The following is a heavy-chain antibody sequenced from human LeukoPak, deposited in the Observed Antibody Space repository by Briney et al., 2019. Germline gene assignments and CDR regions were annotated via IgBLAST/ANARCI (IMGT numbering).Heavy chain of an antibody. CDR1: GFTFSSYG. Sequence: GGSLRLSCAASGFTFSSYGMHWVRQAPGKGLEWVAVISYDGSNKYYADPVKGRFTISRDNSKNTLYLQMNSLRAEDTAVYYCAKASGVIDFYYYGMDVWGQGTTVTASS. CDR3: AKASGVIDFYYYGMDV. D-gene: IGHD3-10*01. CDR2: ISYDGSNK. J-gene: IGHJ6*02. V-gene: IGHV3-30*18.